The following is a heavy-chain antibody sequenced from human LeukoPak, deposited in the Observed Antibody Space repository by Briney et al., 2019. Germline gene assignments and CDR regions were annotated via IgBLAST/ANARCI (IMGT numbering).Heavy chain of an antibody. CDR1: GFSFSNFS. Sequence: GGSLRLSCAASGFSFSNFSMHWVRQAPGKGLEWVAVTSYDGTNKYYADSVKGRFTISRDNSKNTLYLQMNSLRAEDTAVYYCATPRGYSRLWYFDYWGQGTLVTVSS. D-gene: IGHD6-13*01. V-gene: IGHV3-30-3*01. CDR2: TSYDGTNK. J-gene: IGHJ4*02. CDR3: ATPRGYSRLWYFDY.